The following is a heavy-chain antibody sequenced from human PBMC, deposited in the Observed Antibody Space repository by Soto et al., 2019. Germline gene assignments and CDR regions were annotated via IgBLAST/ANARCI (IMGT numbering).Heavy chain of an antibody. D-gene: IGHD6-13*01. CDR3: ARAHMEAAAEFFDP. V-gene: IGHV1-2*02. CDR2: INPNSGGT. Sequence: ASVRVSCKASGYTFTGYYMHWVRQAPGQGLEWMGWINPNSGGTNYAQKFQGRVTMTRDTSISTAYMELSRLRSDDTAVYYCARAHMEAAAEFFDPWGQGTLVTSPQ. CDR1: GYTFTGYY. J-gene: IGHJ5*02.